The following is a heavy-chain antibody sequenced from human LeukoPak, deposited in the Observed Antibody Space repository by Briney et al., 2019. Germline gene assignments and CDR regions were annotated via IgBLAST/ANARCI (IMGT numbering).Heavy chain of an antibody. Sequence: PGRSLRLSCAASGFTFTIYSMHWVRQAPGKGLEWVAVISDDGSNKNYADSGKGRFTISRDNSKNTLYLQMNSLRAEDTAVYYCARDEKYGDYGMDAWGQGTTVTVSS. CDR3: ARDEKYGDYGMDA. CDR1: GFTFTIYS. D-gene: IGHD4-17*01. V-gene: IGHV3-30-3*01. J-gene: IGHJ6*02. CDR2: ISDDGSNK.